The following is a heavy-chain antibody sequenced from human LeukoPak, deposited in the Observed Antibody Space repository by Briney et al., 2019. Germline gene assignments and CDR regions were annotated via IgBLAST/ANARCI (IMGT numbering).Heavy chain of an antibody. J-gene: IGHJ5*02. V-gene: IGHV4-39*01. CDR1: GGSISSSSYY. D-gene: IGHD6-19*01. CDR3: ARRGSGLDWFDP. Sequence: SETLSLTCTVSGGSISSSSYYWGWLRQPPGKGLEWIGSIFYSGGTYYSPSLKSRVTTSVDTSNNQFSLKLSSVTAADTAVYYCARRGSGLDWFDPWGQGTLVTVSS. CDR2: IFYSGGT.